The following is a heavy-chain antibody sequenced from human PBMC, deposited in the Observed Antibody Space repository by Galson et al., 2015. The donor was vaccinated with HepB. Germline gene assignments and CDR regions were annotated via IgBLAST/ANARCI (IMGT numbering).Heavy chain of an antibody. CDR1: GFTFTTYP. Sequence: SLRLSCAASGFTFTTYPIHWVRQAPGKGLEWVALISYDGSNKYYADSVEGRFIISRDNSKNTLYLQMNSLRTEDTAVYYCARDSGGRYRYYYMDVWGKGTTVTVS. D-gene: IGHD1-26*01. CDR3: ARDSGGRYRYYYMDV. J-gene: IGHJ6*03. V-gene: IGHV3-30-3*01. CDR2: ISYDGSNK.